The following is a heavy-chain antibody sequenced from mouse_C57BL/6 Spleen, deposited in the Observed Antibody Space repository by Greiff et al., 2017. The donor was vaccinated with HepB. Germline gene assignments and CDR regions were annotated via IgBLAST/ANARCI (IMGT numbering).Heavy chain of an antibody. V-gene: IGHV5-4*01. CDR3: ARDRGYDYDGYFDV. CDR1: GFTFSSYA. D-gene: IGHD2-4*01. Sequence: EVHLVESGGGLVKPGGSLKLSCAASGFTFSSYAMSWVRQTPEKRLEWVATISDGGSYTYYPDNVKGRFTISRDNAKNNLYLQMSHLKSEDTAMYYCARDRGYDYDGYFDVWGTGTTVTVSS. J-gene: IGHJ1*03. CDR2: ISDGGSYT.